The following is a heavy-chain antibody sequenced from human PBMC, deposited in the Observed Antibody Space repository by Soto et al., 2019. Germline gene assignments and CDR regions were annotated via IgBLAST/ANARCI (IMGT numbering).Heavy chain of an antibody. CDR1: GGSISSSNW. Sequence: QGQLQESGPGLVNPSGTLSLTCAVSGGSISSSNWWSWVRQPPGKGLEWIGEIYHSGSTKYNPSLKSRVSRSGDKSTNQFSLNLHYVTAADTAVYYCARGDQHLYDYCGMDVWGQGTTVTVSS. J-gene: IGHJ6*02. CDR2: IYHSGST. CDR3: ARGDQHLYDYCGMDV. V-gene: IGHV4-4*02.